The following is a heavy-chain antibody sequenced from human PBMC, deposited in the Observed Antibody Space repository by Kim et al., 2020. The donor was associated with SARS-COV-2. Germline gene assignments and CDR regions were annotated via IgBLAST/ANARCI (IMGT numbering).Heavy chain of an antibody. V-gene: IGHV1-2*06. J-gene: IGHJ4*02. Sequence: ASVTVSCKASGYTFTGYYMHWVRQAPGQGLEWMGRINPNSGGTNYAQKFQGRVTMTRDTSISTAYMELSRLRSDDTAVYYCARGIAVAGIPYDYWGQGTLVTVSS. D-gene: IGHD6-19*01. CDR3: ARGIAVAGIPYDY. CDR2: INPNSGGT. CDR1: GYTFTGYY.